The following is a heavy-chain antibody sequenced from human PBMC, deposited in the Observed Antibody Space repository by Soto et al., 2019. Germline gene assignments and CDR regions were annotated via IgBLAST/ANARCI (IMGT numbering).Heavy chain of an antibody. Sequence: SEILSLTCTVSGGSISSSIYYWGWIRQPPGKGLEWIGSIYYSGSTYYNPSLESRVTISVDTSKNQFSLKLSSVTAADTAVYYCARHQSHSSSYVDPWGQGTLVTVSS. CDR2: IYYSGST. D-gene: IGHD6-13*01. J-gene: IGHJ5*02. V-gene: IGHV4-39*01. CDR3: ARHQSHSSSYVDP. CDR1: GGSISSSIYY.